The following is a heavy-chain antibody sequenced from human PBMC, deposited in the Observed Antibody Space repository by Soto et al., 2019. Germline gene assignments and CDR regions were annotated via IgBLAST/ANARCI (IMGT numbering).Heavy chain of an antibody. CDR2: IYYSGST. D-gene: IGHD1-26*01. CDR3: ASWGSGSFPYYYYYYGMDV. V-gene: IGHV4-39*01. CDR1: GGSVSSRRYY. Sequence: PXETLSLACSVSGGSVSSRRYYWGWIRQPPGKGLEWIGSIYYSGSTYYNPSLKSRVTISVDTSKNQFSLKLSSVTAADTAVYYCASWGSGSFPYYYYYYGMDVWGQGTTVTVSS. J-gene: IGHJ6*02.